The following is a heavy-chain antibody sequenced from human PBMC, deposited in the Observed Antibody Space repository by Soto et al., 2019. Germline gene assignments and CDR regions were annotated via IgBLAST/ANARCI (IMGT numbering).Heavy chain of an antibody. Sequence: ASVKVSCKASGYTFTSYAMHWVRQAPGQRLEWMGWINAGNGNTKYSQKFQGRVTITRDTSASTAYMELSSLRSEDTAVYYCARVYCSSTSCYLGYFKHWGQGTLVTVSS. D-gene: IGHD2-2*01. V-gene: IGHV1-3*01. CDR3: ARVYCSSTSCYLGYFKH. CDR2: INAGNGNT. J-gene: IGHJ1*01. CDR1: GYTFTSYA.